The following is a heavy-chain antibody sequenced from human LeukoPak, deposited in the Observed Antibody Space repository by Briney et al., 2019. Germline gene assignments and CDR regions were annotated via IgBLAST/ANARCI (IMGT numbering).Heavy chain of an antibody. D-gene: IGHD3-22*01. V-gene: IGHV3-30*18. J-gene: IGHJ4*02. Sequence: PGGSLRLSCAASGFTFSSYGMHWVRQAPGKGLEWVAVISYDGSNKYYADSVKGRFTISRDNAKNSLYLQMNSLRAEDTALYYCAKDIMDYDSSGALDYWGQGTLVTVSS. CDR2: ISYDGSNK. CDR1: GFTFSSYG. CDR3: AKDIMDYDSSGALDY.